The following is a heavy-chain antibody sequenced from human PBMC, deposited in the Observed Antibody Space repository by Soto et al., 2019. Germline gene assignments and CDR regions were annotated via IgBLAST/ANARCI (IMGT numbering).Heavy chain of an antibody. Sequence: QVQLQESGPRLVKPSGTLSLTCGVSGDSFSSSNWWTWVRQPPGKGLEWIGDILHTGHTDYSPSLRSRVTISIDTSKKEFSLNLTSVTATDTAVDYCARSPRRVDGKWFLDYWGQGALVTVSS. D-gene: IGHD3-22*01. V-gene: IGHV4-4*02. CDR3: ARSPRRVDGKWFLDY. J-gene: IGHJ4*02. CDR1: GDSFSSSNW. CDR2: ILHTGHT.